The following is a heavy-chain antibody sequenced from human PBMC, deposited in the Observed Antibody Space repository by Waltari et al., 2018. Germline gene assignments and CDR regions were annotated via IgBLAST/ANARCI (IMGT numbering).Heavy chain of an antibody. V-gene: IGHV4-31*03. D-gene: IGHD6-6*01. J-gene: IGHJ3*02. CDR3: ASLLARSSSGFFAFDI. CDR2: IYYSGST. Sequence: QVQLQESGPGLVKPSQTLSLTCTVSGGSISSGGYYWSWIRQHPGKGLEWIGYIYYSGSTYYNPSLKSRVTISVDTSKNQFSLKLSSVTAADTAMYYCASLLARSSSGFFAFDIWGQGTMVTVSS. CDR1: GGSISSGGYY.